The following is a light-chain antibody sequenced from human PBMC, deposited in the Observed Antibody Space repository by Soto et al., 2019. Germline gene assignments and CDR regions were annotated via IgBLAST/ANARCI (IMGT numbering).Light chain of an antibody. V-gene: IGKV3-20*01. J-gene: IGKJ1*01. CDR3: QQHGSSPWM. Sequence: EIVFTQSPGTLSFSPGERATLSCTASQSVSSSYLAWYQQKPGQAPRLLIYGASSRATDVPDRFSGSGSGTGFTLTISRLEPEDFAVYYCQQHGSSPWMFGQGTKVDIK. CDR1: QSVSSSY. CDR2: GAS.